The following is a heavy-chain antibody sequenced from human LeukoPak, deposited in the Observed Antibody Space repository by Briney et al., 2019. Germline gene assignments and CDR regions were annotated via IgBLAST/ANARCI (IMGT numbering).Heavy chain of an antibody. Sequence: QPGGSLRLSCAASGSSFSMYWMYWVRQAPGKGLVWVSRIYSDGSNRNYADSVRGRFTISRDNAKSTLYLQMNSLRVDDTAVYYCARELLPGSGSYWYFDLWGRGTLVTVSS. CDR1: GSSFSMYW. J-gene: IGHJ2*01. V-gene: IGHV3-74*01. D-gene: IGHD3-10*01. CDR2: IYSDGSNR. CDR3: ARELLPGSGSYWYFDL.